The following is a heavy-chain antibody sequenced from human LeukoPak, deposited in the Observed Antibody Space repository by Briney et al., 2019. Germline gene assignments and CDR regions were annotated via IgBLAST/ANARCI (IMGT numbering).Heavy chain of an antibody. D-gene: IGHD2/OR15-2a*01. CDR2: IIPIFGTA. CDR1: GGAFSSYA. J-gene: IGHJ4*02. CDR3: ASGKRQTVYEFDY. Sequence: SVKVSCKASGGAFSSYAISWVRQAPGQGLEWMGGIIPIFGTANYAQKFQGRVTITADESTSTAYMELSSLRSEDTAVYYCASGKRQTVYEFDYWGQGTLVTVSS. V-gene: IGHV1-69*13.